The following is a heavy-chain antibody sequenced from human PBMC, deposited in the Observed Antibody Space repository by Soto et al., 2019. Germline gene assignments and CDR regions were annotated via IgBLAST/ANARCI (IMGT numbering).Heavy chain of an antibody. CDR3: AKDLIAGNGVWEAFDM. CDR2: LVGSGADK. V-gene: IGHV3-23*01. J-gene: IGHJ3*02. Sequence: GGSLRLSCAASGFSFSAYAMNWARQAPGKGLQWVSGLVGSGADKNYADSVRGRFTVSRDNSKNTLYLQMNSLRDEDTAVYYCAKDLIAGNGVWEAFDMWGRGTKVTVSS. CDR1: GFSFSAYA. D-gene: IGHD2-8*01.